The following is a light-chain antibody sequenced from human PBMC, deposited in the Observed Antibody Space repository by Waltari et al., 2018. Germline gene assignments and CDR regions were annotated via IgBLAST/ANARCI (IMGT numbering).Light chain of an antibody. CDR2: DVS. CDR3: SSYTTSSVI. Sequence: QSALTQPASVSGSPGQSITISCTGTSSDVGGYKYVSWYQQHPGKAPKVMIYDVSNRPSWVSNRFSGSKSGNTASLTISGLQAEDDADYYCSSYTTSSVIFGGGTKLTVL. CDR1: SSDVGGYKY. J-gene: IGLJ2*01. V-gene: IGLV2-14*03.